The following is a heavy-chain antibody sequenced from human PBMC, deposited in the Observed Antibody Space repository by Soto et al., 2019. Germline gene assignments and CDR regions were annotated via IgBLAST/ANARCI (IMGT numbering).Heavy chain of an antibody. CDR2: ISSYNGDT. Sequence: ASVKVSCKASGYTFTNYRISWVRLAPGQGLEWMGWISSYNGDTNYAQKFQGRVTMTTDTSTSTAYMELRSLRSDDTAVYYCARDPGTYYYDSSGFFFDHWGQGTLVTVSS. J-gene: IGHJ4*02. CDR3: ARDPGTYYYDSSGFFFDH. D-gene: IGHD3-22*01. CDR1: GYTFTNYR. V-gene: IGHV1-18*01.